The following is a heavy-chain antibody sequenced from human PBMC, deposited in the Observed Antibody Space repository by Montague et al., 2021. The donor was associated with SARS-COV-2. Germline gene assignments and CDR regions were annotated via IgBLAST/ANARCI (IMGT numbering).Heavy chain of an antibody. CDR3: ASRPGEPYYYDY. V-gene: IGHV3-23*01. Sequence: SLRLSCAVSGFTLRSYGMTWVRQAPGKGLEWVSAISGSGSSTYYXDSGKGRFTISRDRSRNTLYLQMNSLRVEDTAVYYCASRPGEPYYYDYWGPGALVTVSS. CDR1: GFTLRSYG. CDR2: ISGSGSST. D-gene: IGHD1-14*01. J-gene: IGHJ4*02.